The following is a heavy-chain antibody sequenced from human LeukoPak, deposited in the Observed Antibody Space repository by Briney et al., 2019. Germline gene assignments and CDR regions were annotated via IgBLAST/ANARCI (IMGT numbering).Heavy chain of an antibody. Sequence: PSETLSLTCTVSGGSISGYYWSWIRQPPGKGLEWIGYIFYSGSTNYNPSLKSRVTISVDTSKNQFSLKLSSVTAADTAVYFCARVYYGRTYDYWYFDLWGRGTLVTVSS. J-gene: IGHJ2*01. CDR1: GGSISGYY. D-gene: IGHD3-10*01. V-gene: IGHV4-59*01. CDR3: ARVYYGRTYDYWYFDL. CDR2: IFYSGST.